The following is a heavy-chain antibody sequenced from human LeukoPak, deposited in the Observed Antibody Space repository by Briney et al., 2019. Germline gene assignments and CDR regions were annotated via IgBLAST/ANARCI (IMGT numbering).Heavy chain of an antibody. CDR3: ARVSSSWYYYYYGMDV. Sequence: GGSLRLSCAASGFRFSTYWMSWVRQAPGKGLEWVSVIYSGGSTYYADSVKGRFTISRDNSKNTLYLQMNSLRAEDTAVYYCARVSSSWYYYYYGMDVWGQGTTVTVSS. J-gene: IGHJ6*02. CDR2: IYSGGST. V-gene: IGHV3-53*01. CDR1: GFRFSTYW. D-gene: IGHD6-13*01.